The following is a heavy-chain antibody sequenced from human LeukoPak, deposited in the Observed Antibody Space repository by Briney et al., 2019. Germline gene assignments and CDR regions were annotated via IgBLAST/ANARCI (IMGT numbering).Heavy chain of an antibody. D-gene: IGHD3-16*02. CDR1: GFTFSDYY. V-gene: IGHV3-11*01. J-gene: IGHJ6*02. CDR2: ISSSGSTI. CDR3: ARAGHDYVWGSYRSTLDV. Sequence: PGGSLRLSCAASGFTFSDYYMSWIRQAPGKGLEWVSYISSSGSTIYYADSVKGRFTISRDNAKNSLYLQMNSLRAEDTAVYYCARAGHDYVWGSYRSTLDVWGQGTTVTVPS.